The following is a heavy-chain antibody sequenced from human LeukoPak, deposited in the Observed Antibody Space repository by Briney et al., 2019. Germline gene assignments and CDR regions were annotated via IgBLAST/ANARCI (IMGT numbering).Heavy chain of an antibody. J-gene: IGHJ4*02. CDR1: GYSISSDYY. D-gene: IGHD3-10*01. Sequence: PSETLSLTCTVSGYSISSDYYWGWIRQPPGKGLEWVSIIYSSDYIYYADSVKGRFTISRDNSKNTLYLQMNSLRVEDSAVYYCATERPDSRVLDYWGQGLVVTVSS. CDR2: IYSSDYI. CDR3: ATERPDSRVLDY. V-gene: IGHV3-66*01.